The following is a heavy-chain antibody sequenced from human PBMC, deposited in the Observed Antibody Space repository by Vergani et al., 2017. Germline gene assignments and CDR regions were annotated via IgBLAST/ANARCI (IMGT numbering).Heavy chain of an antibody. CDR3: ARDNDFWSGRINPGSEYFQH. J-gene: IGHJ1*01. CDR2: ISAYNGNT. CDR1: GYTFTSYG. V-gene: IGHV1-18*01. Sequence: QVQLVQSGAEVKKPGASVKVSCKASGYTFTSYGISWVRQAPGQGLEWMGWISAYNGNTNYAQKLQGRVTMTTDTSTSTAYMELRSLRSDDTAVYYCARDNDFWSGRINPGSEYFQHWGQGTLVTVSS. D-gene: IGHD3-3*01.